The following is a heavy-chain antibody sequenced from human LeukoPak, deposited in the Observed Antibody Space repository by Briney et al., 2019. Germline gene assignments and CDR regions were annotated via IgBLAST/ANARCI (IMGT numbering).Heavy chain of an antibody. CDR3: ARRMDTPFDY. J-gene: IGHJ4*02. CDR2: INHSGST. V-gene: IGHV4-34*01. D-gene: IGHD2-15*01. Sequence: TSETLSLTCAVYGGSFSGYYWSWIRQPPGKGLEWIGEINHSGSTNYNPSLNSRVTISVDTSKNQFSLKLSSVTAADTAVYYCARRMDTPFDYWGQGTLVTVSS. CDR1: GGSFSGYY.